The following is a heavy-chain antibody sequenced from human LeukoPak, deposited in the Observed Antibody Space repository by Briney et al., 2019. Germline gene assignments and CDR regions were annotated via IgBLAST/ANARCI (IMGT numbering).Heavy chain of an antibody. D-gene: IGHD6-19*01. Sequence: GASVKVSCKASGYTFTSYGISWVRQAPGQGLEWMGWISAYNGNTNYAQKLQGRVTMTTDTSTSTAYMELSSLRSEDTAVYYCARALYYGYSSGWHTFDYWGQGTLVTVSS. CDR2: ISAYNGNT. J-gene: IGHJ4*02. CDR1: GYTFTSYG. CDR3: ARALYYGYSSGWHTFDY. V-gene: IGHV1-18*01.